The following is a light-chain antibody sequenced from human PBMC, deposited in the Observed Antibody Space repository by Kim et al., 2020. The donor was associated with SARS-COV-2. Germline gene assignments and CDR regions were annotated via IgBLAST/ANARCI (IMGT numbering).Light chain of an antibody. V-gene: IGKV1-39*01. CDR1: QSIRNF. J-gene: IGKJ2*01. Sequence: SATVGERVTITCRASQSIRNFLNWYQQKPGRAPSLLIYAAASLQGGVPSRFTGSGSGTDFTLTISSLQPEDSATYYCQQSYSTPYTFGQGTKLEI. CDR2: AAA. CDR3: QQSYSTPYT.